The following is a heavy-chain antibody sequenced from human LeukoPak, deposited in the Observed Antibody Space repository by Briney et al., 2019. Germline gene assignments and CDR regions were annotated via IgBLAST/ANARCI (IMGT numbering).Heavy chain of an antibody. V-gene: IGHV3-23*01. CDR2: ISGSAGST. Sequence: GGSLRLSCAASGFTFSSYAMSWVRQAPGKGLEWVSYISGSAGSTYYADSVKGRFTISRDNSKNTLYLQMNSLRAEDTAVYYCAKDKRGSSTSCYCFDYWGQGTLVTVPS. CDR1: GFTFSSYA. CDR3: AKDKRGSSTSCYCFDY. D-gene: IGHD2-2*01. J-gene: IGHJ4*02.